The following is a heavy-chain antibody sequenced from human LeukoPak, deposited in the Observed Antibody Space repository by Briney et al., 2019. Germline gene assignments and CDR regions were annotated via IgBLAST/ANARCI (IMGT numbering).Heavy chain of an antibody. V-gene: IGHV3-30*02. CDR3: AKAPYYYDSSGYYYVYGFDY. D-gene: IGHD3-22*01. J-gene: IGHJ4*02. CDR2: IRYDGSNK. CDR1: GFTFSSYG. Sequence: GGSLSLSCAASGFTFSSYGMHWVRQAPGKGLEWVAFIRYDGSNKYYADSVKGRFTISRDNSKNTLYLQMNSLRAEDTAVYYCAKAPYYYDSSGYYYVYGFDYWGQGTLVTVSS.